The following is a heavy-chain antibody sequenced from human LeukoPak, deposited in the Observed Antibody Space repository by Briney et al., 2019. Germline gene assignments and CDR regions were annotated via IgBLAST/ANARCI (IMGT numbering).Heavy chain of an antibody. Sequence: HPGGSLRLSCAASGFTFSSYAMSWVRQAPGKGLEWVSAISGSGGSTYYADSVKGRFTISRDNSKNTLYLQMNSLRAEDTAAYYCAKLASSGSYHAFDYWGQGTLVTVSS. CDR2: ISGSGGST. V-gene: IGHV3-23*01. J-gene: IGHJ4*02. D-gene: IGHD1-26*01. CDR1: GFTFSSYA. CDR3: AKLASSGSYHAFDY.